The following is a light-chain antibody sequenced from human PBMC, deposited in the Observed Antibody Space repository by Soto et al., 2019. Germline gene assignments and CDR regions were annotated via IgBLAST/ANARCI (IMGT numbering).Light chain of an antibody. CDR2: DAS. Sequence: DIQMTQSPSTLSASVGDRVTITCRASQSISSWLAWYQQKPGKAPKLLIYDASSLESGVPSRFSGSGPGTEFTLTISSLQPDDFATYYCQMYNSYLWTFGQGTKVDIK. CDR1: QSISSW. V-gene: IGKV1-5*01. J-gene: IGKJ1*01. CDR3: QMYNSYLWT.